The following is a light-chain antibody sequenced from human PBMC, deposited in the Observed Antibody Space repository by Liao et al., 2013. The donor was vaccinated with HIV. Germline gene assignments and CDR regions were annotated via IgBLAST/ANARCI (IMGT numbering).Light chain of an antibody. Sequence: SYELTQPPSVSVSPGQTATITCSGHKVGDKYACWYQQKPGQSPVLVIYQDNKRPSGIPERFSGSNSGNTATLTISGTQAMDEADYYCQAWDSNSYVFGTGTKVTVL. CDR3: QAWDSNSYV. J-gene: IGLJ1*01. V-gene: IGLV3-1*01. CDR1: KVGDKY. CDR2: QDN.